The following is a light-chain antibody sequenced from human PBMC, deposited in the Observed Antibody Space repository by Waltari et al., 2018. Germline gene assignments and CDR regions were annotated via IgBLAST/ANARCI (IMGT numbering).Light chain of an antibody. V-gene: IGKV3-11*01. CDR1: QSVRTF. CDR2: EAS. CDR3: QQRISWPLT. J-gene: IGKJ4*01. Sequence: EVILTQSPATLSLSPGERATLSCRASQSVRTFVAWYRQRPGQAPSLLIYEASNRATGIPARFSGTGSGTDFTRTIDSLEPEDFAVYYCQQRISWPLTFGGGTRVEVK.